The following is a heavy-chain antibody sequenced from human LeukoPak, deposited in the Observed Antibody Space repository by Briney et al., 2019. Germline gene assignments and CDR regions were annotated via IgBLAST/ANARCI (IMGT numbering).Heavy chain of an antibody. J-gene: IGHJ4*02. CDR2: IGTAGDT. D-gene: IGHD2-2*01. Sequence: GGSLRLSCAASGFTFSSYDMHWVRQATGKGLEWASTIGTAGDTYYPGSVKGRFTISRENAKNSLYLQMNSLRAGDTAVYYCARESRYCSSTSCNLDYWGQGTLVTVSS. CDR3: ARESRYCSSTSCNLDY. V-gene: IGHV3-13*01. CDR1: GFTFSSYD.